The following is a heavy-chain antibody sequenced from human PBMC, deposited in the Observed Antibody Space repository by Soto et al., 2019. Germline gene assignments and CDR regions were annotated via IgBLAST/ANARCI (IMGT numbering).Heavy chain of an antibody. CDR1: GYTFTSYD. Sequence: ASVKVSYKASGYTFTSYDLTWVRQATGQGLEWMGWMNPNSGNTGYAQKFQGRVTMTRNTSISTAYMELSSLRSEDSAVYYCARLIEHPAAFDISGQGTTDTASS. V-gene: IGHV1-8*01. CDR3: ARLIEHPAAFDI. CDR2: MNPNSGNT. J-gene: IGHJ3*02.